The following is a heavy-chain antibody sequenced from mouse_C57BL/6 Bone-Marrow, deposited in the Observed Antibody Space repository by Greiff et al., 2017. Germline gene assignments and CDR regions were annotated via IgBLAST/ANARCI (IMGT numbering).Heavy chain of an antibody. Sequence: QVQLQQSGAELVKPGASVKLSCKASGYTFTSYWMHWVKQRPGQGLEWIGMIHPNSGSTNYNEKFKSKATLTVDKSSSTAYMQLSSLTSEDSAVYYWARLDDYDGGGYCDVWGTGTTVTASS. CDR3: ARLDDYDGGGYCDV. V-gene: IGHV1-64*01. CDR1: GYTFTSYW. D-gene: IGHD2-4*01. J-gene: IGHJ1*03. CDR2: IHPNSGST.